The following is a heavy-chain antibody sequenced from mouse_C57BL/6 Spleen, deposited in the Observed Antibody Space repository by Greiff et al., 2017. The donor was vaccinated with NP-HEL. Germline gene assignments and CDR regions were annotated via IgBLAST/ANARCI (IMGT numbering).Heavy chain of an antibody. D-gene: IGHD1-1*01. Sequence: QVQLQQSGPELVKPGASVKISCKASGYAFSSSWMNWVKQRPGKGLEWIGRIYPGDGDTNYNGKFKGKATLTADKSSSTAYMQLSSLTSEDSAVYFCARRELEIPSTGSREENYAMDYWGQGTSVTVAS. V-gene: IGHV1-82*01. CDR1: GYAFSSSW. J-gene: IGHJ4*01. CDR2: IYPGDGDT. CDR3: ARRELEIPSTGSREENYAMDY.